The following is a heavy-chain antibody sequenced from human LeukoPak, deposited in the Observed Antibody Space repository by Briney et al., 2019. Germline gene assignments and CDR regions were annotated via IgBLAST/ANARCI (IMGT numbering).Heavy chain of an antibody. Sequence: GGSLRLSCAASGFTFSSYWMSWVRQAPGKGLEWVANIKQDGSEKYYVDSVKGRFTISRDNAKNSLYLQMNSLRAEDTAVYYCARVRSFGLASPWFDPWGQGTLVTVSS. J-gene: IGHJ5*02. V-gene: IGHV3-7*04. CDR3: ARVRSFGLASPWFDP. D-gene: IGHD3-16*01. CDR1: GFTFSSYW. CDR2: IKQDGSEK.